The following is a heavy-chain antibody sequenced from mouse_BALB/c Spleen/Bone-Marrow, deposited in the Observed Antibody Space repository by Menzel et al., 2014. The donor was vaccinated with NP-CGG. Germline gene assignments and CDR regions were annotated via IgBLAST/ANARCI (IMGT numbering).Heavy chain of an antibody. CDR2: IDPANGNT. Sequence: VHVKQSEAELVKPGASVKLSCTASGFNIKDTYMHWVKQRPEQGLVWIGRIDPANGNTKYDPKFQGKATITADTSSNTAYLQLSSLTSEDTAVYYCARWEYYAMDYWGQGTSVTVSS. V-gene: IGHV14-3*02. D-gene: IGHD4-1*01. J-gene: IGHJ4*01. CDR3: ARWEYYAMDY. CDR1: GFNIKDTY.